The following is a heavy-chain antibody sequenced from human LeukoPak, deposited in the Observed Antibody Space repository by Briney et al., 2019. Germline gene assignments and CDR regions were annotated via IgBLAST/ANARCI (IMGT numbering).Heavy chain of an antibody. J-gene: IGHJ4*02. D-gene: IGHD1-14*01. CDR3: ARGGLTRGFDY. CDR2: IYYSGST. V-gene: IGHV4-30-4*08. Sequence: SQTLSLTCTVSGGSINSGDYYWSWIRQPPGKGLEWIGYIYYSGSTNYNPSLKSRVTISIDTSKNQFSLQLNSVTPEDTAVYYCARGGLTRGFDYWGQGTLVTVSS. CDR1: GGSINSGDYY.